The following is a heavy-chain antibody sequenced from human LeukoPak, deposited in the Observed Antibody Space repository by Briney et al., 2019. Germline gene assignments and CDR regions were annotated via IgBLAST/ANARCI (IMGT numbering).Heavy chain of an antibody. Sequence: PGRSLRLSCAASGFTFDDYTMHWVRQAPGKGLERVSGISWNSGSIGYADSVKGRFSTSRDNAKNSLYLQMNSLRAEDTAVYYCAIDDSSGYSVIDYWGQGTLVTVSS. CDR2: ISWNSGSI. V-gene: IGHV3-9*01. CDR1: GFTFDDYT. D-gene: IGHD3-22*01. CDR3: AIDDSSGYSVIDY. J-gene: IGHJ4*02.